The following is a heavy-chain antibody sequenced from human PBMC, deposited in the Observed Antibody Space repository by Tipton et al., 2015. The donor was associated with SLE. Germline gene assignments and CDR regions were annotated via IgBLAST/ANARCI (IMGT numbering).Heavy chain of an antibody. D-gene: IGHD3-10*01. CDR1: GGSISSSSYY. CDR2: IYYSGST. V-gene: IGHV4-39*07. CDR3: ASYRLLWPWYFDL. J-gene: IGHJ2*01. Sequence: TLSLTCTVSGGSISSSSYYWGWIRQPPGKGLEWIGSIYYSGSTYYNPSLKSRVTISVDTSKNQFSLKLSSVTAADTAVYYCASYRLLWPWYFDLWGRGTLVTVSS.